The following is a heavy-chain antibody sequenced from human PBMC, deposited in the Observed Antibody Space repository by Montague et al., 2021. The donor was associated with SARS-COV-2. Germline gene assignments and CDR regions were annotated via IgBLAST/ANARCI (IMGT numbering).Heavy chain of an antibody. D-gene: IGHD3-10*01. CDR1: GDSVSSNSAT. CDR2: TYYRSKWYN. V-gene: IGHV6-1*01. CDR3: TSGGEGNYNVMDV. J-gene: IGHJ6*02. Sequence: CAISGDSVSSNSATWNWVRQSPSRGLAWLGRTYYRSKWYNDYAVSVRGRVTINPDTSKNQFSLQLNSVTPEDTAIYYCTSGGEGNYNVMDVWGQGTTVTVSS.